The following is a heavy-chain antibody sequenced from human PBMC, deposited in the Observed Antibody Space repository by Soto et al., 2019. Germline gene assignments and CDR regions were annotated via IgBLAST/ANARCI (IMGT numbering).Heavy chain of an antibody. CDR2: ICHSGST. J-gene: IGHJ4*02. CDR1: GGSISSSY. CDR3: ARLGSIAADDFDY. V-gene: IGHV4-59*08. Sequence: QVQLQESGPGLVKPSETLSLTCTVSGGSISSSYWSWIRQPPGKGLEWTGYICHSGSTNYSPSLXXRXXISVDTSKNQFSLKLSSVTAADPAVHYCARLGSIAADDFDYWGQGTLVTVSS. D-gene: IGHD6-25*01.